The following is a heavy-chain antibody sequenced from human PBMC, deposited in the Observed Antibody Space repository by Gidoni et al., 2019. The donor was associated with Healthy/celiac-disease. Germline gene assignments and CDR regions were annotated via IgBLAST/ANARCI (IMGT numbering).Heavy chain of an antibody. CDR1: GFTFSSYG. CDR3: AKDLGNYYYYGMDV. CDR2: ISYDGSNK. D-gene: IGHD3-10*01. Sequence: QVQLVESGGGVVQPGRSLRLSCAASGFTFSSYGMHWVRQAPGKGLEWVAVISYDGSNKYYADSVKGRFTIARDNSKNTQYLQMNSLRAEDTAVYYCAKDLGNYYYYGMDVWGKGTTVTVSS. V-gene: IGHV3-30*18. J-gene: IGHJ6*04.